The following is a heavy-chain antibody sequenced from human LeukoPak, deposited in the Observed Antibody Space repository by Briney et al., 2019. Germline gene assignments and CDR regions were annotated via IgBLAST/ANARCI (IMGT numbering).Heavy chain of an antibody. Sequence: PGGSLRLSCAASGFTVSSNYMTWVRQAPGKGLEWVSIIYSGGSTYYADSVKGRFTISRDNPKNTLYLQMNSLRAEDTAVYYCARADSPIAAAGHMYCFDYWGQGTLVTVSS. J-gene: IGHJ4*02. D-gene: IGHD6-13*01. V-gene: IGHV3-53*05. CDR1: GFTVSSNY. CDR3: ARADSPIAAAGHMYCFDY. CDR2: IYSGGST.